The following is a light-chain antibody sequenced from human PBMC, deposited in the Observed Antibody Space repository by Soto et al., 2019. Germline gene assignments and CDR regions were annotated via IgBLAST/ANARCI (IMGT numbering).Light chain of an antibody. V-gene: IGKV3-15*01. CDR3: QQNLGVHT. Sequence: EIVMTQSPATLSMSPGERATLSCRASQSISINLAWYQQKPGQAPRLLIYGASARATDVPARFSGSGSGTEFTLTISSLQSEDSAVYYCQQNLGVHTFGQGTKVDI. J-gene: IGKJ1*01. CDR2: GAS. CDR1: QSISIN.